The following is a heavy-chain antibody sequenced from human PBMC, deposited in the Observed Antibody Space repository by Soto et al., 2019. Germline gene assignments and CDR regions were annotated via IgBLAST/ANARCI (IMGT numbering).Heavy chain of an antibody. CDR1: GYTFTNFG. CDR3: ARGGTPIDY. J-gene: IGHJ4*02. Sequence: QVQLVQSGAEVKKPGASVKVSCKTSGYTFTNFGLSWVRQAPGQGLEWMGWMSAYNGNTNYAHNFQGRVTITTDTPTSTAAIELRSLNSEDTAVYYCARGGTPIDYCGQGTLFTVSS. D-gene: IGHD3-16*01. V-gene: IGHV1-18*01. CDR2: MSAYNGNT.